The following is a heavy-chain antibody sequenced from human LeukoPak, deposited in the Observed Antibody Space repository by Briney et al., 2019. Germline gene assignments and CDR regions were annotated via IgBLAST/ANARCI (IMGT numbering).Heavy chain of an antibody. CDR2: IYTSGST. J-gene: IGHJ2*01. D-gene: IGHD3/OR15-3a*01. Sequence: PSETLSLTCAVYGGSFSGYYWSWIRQPPGKGLEWIGRIYTSGSTNYNPSLKSRVTMSVDTSKNQFSLKLSSVTAADTAVYYCARDRTGTPYWYFDLWGRGTLVTVSS. CDR3: ARDRTGTPYWYFDL. V-gene: IGHV4-4*07. CDR1: GGSFSGYY.